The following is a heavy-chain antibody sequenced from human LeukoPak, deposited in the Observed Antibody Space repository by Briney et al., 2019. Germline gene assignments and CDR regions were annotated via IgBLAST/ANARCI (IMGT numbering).Heavy chain of an antibody. CDR3: ARVVRECSSTSCYLVDAFDI. V-gene: IGHV4-61*01. CDR2: IYYSGST. D-gene: IGHD2-2*01. Sequence: SETLSLTCTVSGGSVSSGSYYWSWIRQPPGKGLEWIGYIYYSGSTNYNPSLKSRVTISVDTSKNQFSLKLSSVTAADTAVYYCARVVRECSSTSCYLVDAFDIWGQGTMVTVSS. J-gene: IGHJ3*02. CDR1: GGSVSSGSYY.